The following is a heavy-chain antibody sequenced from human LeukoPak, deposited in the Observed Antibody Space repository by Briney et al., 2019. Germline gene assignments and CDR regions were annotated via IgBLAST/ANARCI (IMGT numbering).Heavy chain of an antibody. D-gene: IGHD3-22*01. CDR3: ARDWDPYDSSGYLFAY. Sequence: ASVKVSCKASGYTFTGYYMHWVRQAPGQGLEWMGWISAYNGNTNYAQKLQGRVTMTTDTSTSTAYMELRSLRSDDTAVYYCARDWDPYDSSGYLFAYWGQGTLVTVSS. V-gene: IGHV1-18*04. CDR1: GYTFTGYY. CDR2: ISAYNGNT. J-gene: IGHJ4*02.